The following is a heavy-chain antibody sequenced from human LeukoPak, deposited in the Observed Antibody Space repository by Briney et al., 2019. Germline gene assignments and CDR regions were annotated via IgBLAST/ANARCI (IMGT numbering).Heavy chain of an antibody. V-gene: IGHV3-53*01. CDR1: GFTVSSGC. Sequence: GGSLRLSCAVSGFTVSSGCMSWVRQAPGKGLEWVSFINGGDATYYADSVKGRFTISRDNFKNTLYLQMNSLRAEDTAVYYCARDGGSGTVGGSGADYYYGMDVWGQGTTVSVSS. CDR2: INGGDAT. J-gene: IGHJ6*02. CDR3: ARDGGSGTVGGSGADYYYGMDV. D-gene: IGHD1-26*01.